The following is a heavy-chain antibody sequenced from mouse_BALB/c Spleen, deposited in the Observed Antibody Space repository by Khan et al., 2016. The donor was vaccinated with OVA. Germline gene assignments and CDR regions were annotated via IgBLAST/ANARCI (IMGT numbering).Heavy chain of an antibody. CDR2: INPSTGYT. Sequence: QVQLQQSGAELAKPGASVKMSCKASGYTFINYWILWIKQRPGQGLEWIGYINPSTGYTEYNQNFKDKATLTADISSSTAYMQLSSLTSEDSAVYYCARRGRRWDVDYWGQGTTLTVSS. CDR3: ARRGRRWDVDY. J-gene: IGHJ2*01. D-gene: IGHD4-1*01. CDR1: GYTFINYW. V-gene: IGHV1-7*01.